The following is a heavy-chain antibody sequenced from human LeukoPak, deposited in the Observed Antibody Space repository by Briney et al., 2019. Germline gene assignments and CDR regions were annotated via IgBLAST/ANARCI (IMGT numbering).Heavy chain of an antibody. J-gene: IGHJ4*02. CDR3: ARDGGRDSGWYFRPSPH. Sequence: GGSLRLSCAASGFTFSSYIMNWVRQAPGKGLEWVSSIISSSSYIYYADSVKGRFTISRDNAQNSLYLQMNTLRAEDTAVYYCARDGGRDSGWYFRPSPHWGQGTLVTVSS. V-gene: IGHV3-21*01. CDR2: IISSSSYI. CDR1: GFTFSSYI. D-gene: IGHD6-19*01.